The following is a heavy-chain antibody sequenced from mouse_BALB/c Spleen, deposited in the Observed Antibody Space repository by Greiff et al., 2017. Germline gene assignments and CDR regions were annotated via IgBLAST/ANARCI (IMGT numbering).Heavy chain of an antibody. V-gene: IGHV3-2*02. J-gene: IGHJ4*01. CDR1: GYSITSDYA. CDR3: ARGTAGRDY. Sequence: VQLQQSGPGLVKPSQSLSLTCTVTGYSITSDYAWNWIRQFPGNKLEWMGYISYSGSTSYNPSLKSRISITRDTSKNQFFLQLNSVTTEDTATYYCARGTAGRDYWGQGTSVTVSS. CDR2: ISYSGST. D-gene: IGHD1-2*01.